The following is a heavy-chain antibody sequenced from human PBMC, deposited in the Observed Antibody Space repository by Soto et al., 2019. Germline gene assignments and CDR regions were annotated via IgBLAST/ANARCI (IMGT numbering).Heavy chain of an antibody. V-gene: IGHV1-18*04. Sequence: QVQLVQSGAEVKKPGASVKVSCKASGYTFTSYGISWVRQAPGQGLEWMGWISAYNGNTNYAQKLQGRVTMTTDTSTSTAYMELRSLRSDDTAVYYCARAVSTTGTTGYYYSGMDVWGQGTTVTVSS. J-gene: IGHJ6*02. CDR3: ARAVSTTGTTGYYYSGMDV. CDR1: GYTFTSYG. D-gene: IGHD1-1*01. CDR2: ISAYNGNT.